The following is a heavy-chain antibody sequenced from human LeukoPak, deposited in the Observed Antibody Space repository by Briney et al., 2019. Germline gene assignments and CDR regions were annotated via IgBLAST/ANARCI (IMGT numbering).Heavy chain of an antibody. CDR1: GGSISSYY. D-gene: IGHD3-3*01. J-gene: IGHJ6*04. Sequence: PSETLSLTCTVSGGSISSYYWSWIRQPPGKGLEWIGYIYTSGSTNYNPSLKSRVTISVDTSKNQFSLKLSSVTAADTAVYYCARQITIFGIPTAVDVWGKGTTVTVSS. CDR2: IYTSGST. CDR3: ARQITIFGIPTAVDV. V-gene: IGHV4-4*09.